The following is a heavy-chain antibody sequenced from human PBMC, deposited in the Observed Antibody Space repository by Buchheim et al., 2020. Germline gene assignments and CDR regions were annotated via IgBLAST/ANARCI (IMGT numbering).Heavy chain of an antibody. V-gene: IGHV3-30-3*01. CDR2: ISYDGSNK. Sequence: QVQLVESGGGVVQPGRSLRLSCAASGFTFSSYAMHWVRQAPGKGLEWVAVISYDGSNKYYADSVKGRFTISRDNSKNTLYLQMNSLRAEDTAVHYCARDRWNYDYFDYWGQGTL. J-gene: IGHJ4*02. D-gene: IGHD1-7*01. CDR1: GFTFSSYA. CDR3: ARDRWNYDYFDY.